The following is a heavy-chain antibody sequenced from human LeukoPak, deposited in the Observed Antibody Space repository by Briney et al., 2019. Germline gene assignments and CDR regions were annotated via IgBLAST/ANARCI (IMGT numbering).Heavy chain of an antibody. D-gene: IGHD2-15*01. J-gene: IGHJ4*02. Sequence: GSSVKVSCKASGGTFSSYAISWVRQAPGQGLEWMGRIIPILGIANYAQKFQGRVTITADKSTSTAYMELSSPRSEDTAVYYCARDRGGGSCYYYWGQGTLVTVSS. V-gene: IGHV1-69*04. CDR1: GGTFSSYA. CDR2: IIPILGIA. CDR3: ARDRGGGSCYYY.